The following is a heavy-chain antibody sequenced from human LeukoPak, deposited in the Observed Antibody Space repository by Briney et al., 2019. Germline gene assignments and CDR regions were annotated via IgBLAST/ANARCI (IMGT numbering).Heavy chain of an antibody. Sequence: GRSLRLSCAASGFTFDDYAMHWVRHAPGKGLEWVSGISWNSGSIVYADSVKGRFTISRDNAKNSLYLQMNSLRAEDMALYYCAKGVYSSSAVNYFDYWGQGTLVTVSS. J-gene: IGHJ4*02. CDR3: AKGVYSSSAVNYFDY. V-gene: IGHV3-9*03. CDR1: GFTFDDYA. D-gene: IGHD6-6*01. CDR2: ISWNSGSI.